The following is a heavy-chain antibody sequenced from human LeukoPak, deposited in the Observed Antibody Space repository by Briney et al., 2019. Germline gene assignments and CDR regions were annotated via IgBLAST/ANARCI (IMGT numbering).Heavy chain of an antibody. J-gene: IGHJ3*02. Sequence: GGSLRLSCAASGFTVSSNYMSWVRQAPGKGLEWVSLIYSGGSTYYADSVKGRFTISRDNSKNTLYLQMNSLRAEDTAVYYCASQIVVAAFDIWGQGTMVTVSS. CDR3: ASQIVVAAFDI. CDR2: IYSGGST. V-gene: IGHV3-53*01. D-gene: IGHD3-22*01. CDR1: GFTVSSNY.